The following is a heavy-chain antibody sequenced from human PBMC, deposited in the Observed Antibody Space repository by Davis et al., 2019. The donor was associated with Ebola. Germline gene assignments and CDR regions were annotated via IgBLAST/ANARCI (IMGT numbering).Heavy chain of an antibody. J-gene: IGHJ4*02. V-gene: IGHV3-21*04. CDR3: AKQRGVGAIDYDY. Sequence: GGSLRLSCAASGFTVSSNYMNWVRQAPGKGLEWVSSISSSSSYIYYADSVKGRFTISRDNAKNSLYLQMNSLRAEDTAVYYCAKQRGVGAIDYDYWGRGTVVTVSS. D-gene: IGHD1-26*01. CDR1: GFTVSSNY. CDR2: ISSSSSYI.